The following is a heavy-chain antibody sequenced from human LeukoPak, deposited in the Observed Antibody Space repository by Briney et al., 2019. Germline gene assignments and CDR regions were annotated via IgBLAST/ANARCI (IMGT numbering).Heavy chain of an antibody. CDR3: ARNPTKPDAFDI. Sequence: PGGSLRLSCAASGFTFSSYAMHWVRQAPGKGLEWVAVISYDGSNKYYADSVKGRFTISRDNSKNTLYLQMNSLRAEDTAVYYCARNPTKPDAFDIWGQGTMVTVSS. CDR2: ISYDGSNK. J-gene: IGHJ3*02. CDR1: GFTFSSYA. V-gene: IGHV3-30-3*01. D-gene: IGHD1-26*01.